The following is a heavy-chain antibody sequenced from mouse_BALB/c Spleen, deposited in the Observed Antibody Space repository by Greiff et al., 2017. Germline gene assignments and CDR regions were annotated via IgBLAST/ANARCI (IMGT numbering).Heavy chain of an antibody. CDR1: GYTFTSYW. CDR3: TEGGAWFAY. CDR2: IYPGSGST. J-gene: IGHJ3*01. Sequence: LQQPGSELVRPGASVKLSCKASGYTFTSYWMHWVKQRPGQGLEWIGNIYPGSGSTNYDEKFKSKATLTVDTSSSTAYMQLSSLTSEDSAVYYCTEGGAWFAYWGQGTLVTVSA. V-gene: IGHV1S22*01.